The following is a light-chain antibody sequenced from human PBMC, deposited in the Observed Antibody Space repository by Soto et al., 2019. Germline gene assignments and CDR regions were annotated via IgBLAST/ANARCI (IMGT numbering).Light chain of an antibody. V-gene: IGLV2-23*01. J-gene: IGLJ1*01. CDR1: SSDVGSYNL. CDR3: CSYAGSSTYV. CDR2: EGS. Sequence: QSALTQPASVSGSPGQSITISCTGTSSDVGSYNLVSWYQQHPGKDPKFMIYEGSKRPSGVSNRFSGSKSGNTASLTISGLQAEDEADYYCCSYAGSSTYVFGTGTKVTVL.